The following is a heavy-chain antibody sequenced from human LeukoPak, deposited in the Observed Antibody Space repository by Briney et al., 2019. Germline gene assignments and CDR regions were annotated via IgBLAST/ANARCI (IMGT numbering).Heavy chain of an antibody. V-gene: IGHV3-23*01. CDR2: ISGSGGSA. CDR3: AKGPVKISSRWHYFDY. J-gene: IGHJ4*02. CDR1: GFTFSSYA. D-gene: IGHD6-13*01. Sequence: PGGSLRLSCAASGFTFSSYAMSWVRQAPGKGLEWVSAISGSGGSAYYADSVKGRFTISRDNSKNTLYLQMNSLRAEDTAVYYCAKGPVKISSRWHYFDYWGQGTLVTVSS.